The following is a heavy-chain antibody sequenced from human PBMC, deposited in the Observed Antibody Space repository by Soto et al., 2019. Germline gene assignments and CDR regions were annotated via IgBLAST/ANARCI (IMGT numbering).Heavy chain of an antibody. J-gene: IGHJ6*02. CDR2: INSDGSYR. CDR1: GFTFSRYW. D-gene: IGHD4-4*01. CDR3: VKDRSDSSYGMDV. Sequence: EVQLVESGGGSVQPGGSLRLSCAASGFTFSRYWMHWVRRAPGKGLVWVSRINSDGSYRTHADSVMGRLAISRDNAKNPLYLPMSRLTADDTAVYYCVKDRSDSSYGMDVWGPGTTVTVSS. V-gene: IGHV3-74*01.